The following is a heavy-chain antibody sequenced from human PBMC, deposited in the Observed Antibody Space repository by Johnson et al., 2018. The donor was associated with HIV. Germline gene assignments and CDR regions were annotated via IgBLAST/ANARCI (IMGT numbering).Heavy chain of an antibody. Sequence: QVQLVESGGGLVQPGGSLRLSCAAFGFTVSSNYMSWVRQAPGKGLEWVAVISYDGSNKYYADSVKGRFTISRDSSKNTLFLQMNSLRVEDTAIYYCAGRSSAWYEDAFDIWGQGTKVTVSS. J-gene: IGHJ3*02. V-gene: IGHV3-30*14. CDR3: AGRSSAWYEDAFDI. CDR2: ISYDGSNK. CDR1: GFTVSSNY. D-gene: IGHD6-19*01.